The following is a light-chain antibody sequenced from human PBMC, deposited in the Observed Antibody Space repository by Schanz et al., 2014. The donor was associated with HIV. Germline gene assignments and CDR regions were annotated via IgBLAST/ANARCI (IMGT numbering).Light chain of an antibody. CDR1: SSDVGAYNY. CDR2: EVS. Sequence: QSVLTQPPSASGSPGQLVTISCTGTSSDVGAYNYVSWYQQHPGKAPKLMIYEVSKRPSGVPDRFSGSKSGSTASLTVSGLQAEDEADYYCSSYAGSKNLVVFGGGTQLTVL. V-gene: IGLV2-8*01. J-gene: IGLJ2*01. CDR3: SSYAGSKNLVV.